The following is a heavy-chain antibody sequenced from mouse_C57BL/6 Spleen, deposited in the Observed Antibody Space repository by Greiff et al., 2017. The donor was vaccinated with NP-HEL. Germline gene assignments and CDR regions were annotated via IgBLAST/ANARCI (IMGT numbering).Heavy chain of an antibody. D-gene: IGHD2-2*01. CDR2: IYPRSGNT. V-gene: IGHV1-81*01. Sequence: VQLQQSGAELARPGASVKLSCKASGYTFTSYGISWVKQRTGQGLEWIGEIYPRSGNTYYNETFKGKATLTADKSSSTAYMELRSLTSEDSAVCLCAREGVTAENFDYWGQGTTLTVSS. CDR1: GYTFTSYG. J-gene: IGHJ2*01. CDR3: AREGVTAENFDY.